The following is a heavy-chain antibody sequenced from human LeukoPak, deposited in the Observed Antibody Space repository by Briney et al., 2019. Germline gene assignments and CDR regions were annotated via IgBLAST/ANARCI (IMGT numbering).Heavy chain of an antibody. D-gene: IGHD5-18*01. CDR2: ISYDGSNK. CDR1: GFTFSSYG. CDR3: AKDQLYSYGQRLDY. Sequence: PGGSLRLSCAASGFTFSSYGMHWVRQAPGKGLEWVAVISYDGSNKYYADSVKGRFTISRDNSKNTLYLQMNSLRAEDTAVYYCAKDQLYSYGQRLDYWGQGMLVTVSS. V-gene: IGHV3-30*18. J-gene: IGHJ4*02.